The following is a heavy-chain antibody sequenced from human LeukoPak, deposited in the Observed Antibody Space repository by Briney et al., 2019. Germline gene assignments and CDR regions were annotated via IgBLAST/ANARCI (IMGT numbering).Heavy chain of an antibody. Sequence: PGGSLRLSCAASGFTFSSYGMHWVRQAPGKGLEWVAFIRYDGSNKYYADSVKGRFTISRDNSKNTLYLQMNSLRAEDTAVYYCAKVGIHGNPQRAFDYWGQGTLVTVSS. D-gene: IGHD6-25*01. J-gene: IGHJ4*02. V-gene: IGHV3-30*02. CDR2: IRYDGSNK. CDR1: GFTFSSYG. CDR3: AKVGIHGNPQRAFDY.